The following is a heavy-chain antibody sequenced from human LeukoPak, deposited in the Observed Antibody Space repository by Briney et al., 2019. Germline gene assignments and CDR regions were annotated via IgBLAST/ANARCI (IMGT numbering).Heavy chain of an antibody. CDR1: GFTFSSYV. J-gene: IGHJ4*02. CDR3: AKRSSGWYFDY. V-gene: IGHV3-23*01. Sequence: PGGSLRLSCAASGFTFSSYVMSWVRQAPGKGLEWVSVISGSDGRTYYADSVKGRFTISRDNSKNTLYVQMNSPRAKDTAVYYCAKRSSGWYFDYWGQGTLVTVSS. D-gene: IGHD6-19*01. CDR2: ISGSDGRT.